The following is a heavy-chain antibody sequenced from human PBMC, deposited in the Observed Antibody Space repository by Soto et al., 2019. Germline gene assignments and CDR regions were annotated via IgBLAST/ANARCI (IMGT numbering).Heavy chain of an antibody. CDR1: GFTVGDNF. Sequence: EMPLVESGGDLVQPGGSLRLSCAASGFTVGDNFMTWVRQAPGQGLEWVSVFYTGGSTHYAESVKGRFTISRDTSKNSLYLQMNSLKVDDTAVYYCTRGGGWQSGLDVWGQGTTVTVSS. J-gene: IGHJ6*02. CDR2: FYTGGST. CDR3: TRGGGWQSGLDV. V-gene: IGHV3-66*01. D-gene: IGHD6-19*01.